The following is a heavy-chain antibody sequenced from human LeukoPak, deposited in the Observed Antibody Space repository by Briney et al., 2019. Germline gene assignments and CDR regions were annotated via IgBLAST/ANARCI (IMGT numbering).Heavy chain of an antibody. CDR2: INPNSGGT. V-gene: IGHV1-2*02. J-gene: IGHJ5*02. Sequence: VASVKVSCKASGYTFTGYYMHWVRQAPGQGLEWMGWINPNSGGTNYAQKFQGRVTMTRDTSISTAYMELSRLRPDDTAVYYCARAWGGNNWFDPWGQGTLVTVSS. CDR1: GYTFTGYY. CDR3: ARAWGGNNWFDP. D-gene: IGHD7-27*01.